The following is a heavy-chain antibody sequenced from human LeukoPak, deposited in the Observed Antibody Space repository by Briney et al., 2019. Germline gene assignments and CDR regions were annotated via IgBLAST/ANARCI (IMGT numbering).Heavy chain of an antibody. Sequence: ASVKVSCKASGGTFSSYAISWVRQAPGQGREWMGRIIPILGIANYAQKFQGRVTITADKSTSTAYMELSSLRSEDTAVYYWAGPNYYDSSGYFPRYYYGMDVWGQGTAVTASS. J-gene: IGHJ6*02. D-gene: IGHD3-22*01. CDR3: AGPNYYDSSGYFPRYYYGMDV. CDR1: GGTFSSYA. CDR2: IIPILGIA. V-gene: IGHV1-69*04.